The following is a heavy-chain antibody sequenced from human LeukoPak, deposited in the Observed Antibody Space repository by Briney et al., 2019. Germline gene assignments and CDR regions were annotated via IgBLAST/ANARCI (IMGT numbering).Heavy chain of an antibody. CDR3: ARGGSRYDAFDI. CDR2: IYYSWGT. CDR1: GGSISSSSYY. J-gene: IGHJ3*02. D-gene: IGHD3-16*01. V-gene: IGHV4-39*07. Sequence: SETLSLTCTVSGGSISSSSYYWGWIRQPPGKGLEWIGSIYYSWGTNYNPSLKSRVAISVDTSKNQFSLKLSSVTAADTAVYYCARGGSRYDAFDIWGQGTMVTVSS.